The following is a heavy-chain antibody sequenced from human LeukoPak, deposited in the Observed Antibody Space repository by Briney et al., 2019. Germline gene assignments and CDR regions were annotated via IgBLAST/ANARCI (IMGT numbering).Heavy chain of an antibody. J-gene: IGHJ4*02. D-gene: IGHD3-10*01. CDR1: GYTFISYG. CDR3: ARDKTVVVRGVRALDY. Sequence: ASVKVTCKASGYTFISYGISWVRQAAGQGLEWMGLISAYNGNTNYPQKLQGRVTMTTDTSTSTAYMELRSLRSDDTAVYYCARDKTVVVRGVRALDYWGQGTLVTVSS. V-gene: IGHV1-18*04. CDR2: ISAYNGNT.